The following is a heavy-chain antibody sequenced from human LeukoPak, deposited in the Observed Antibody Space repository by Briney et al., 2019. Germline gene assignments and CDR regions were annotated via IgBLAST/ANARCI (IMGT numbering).Heavy chain of an antibody. CDR2: IKSKTDGGTT. D-gene: IGHD1-26*01. V-gene: IGHV3-15*01. Sequence: PGGSLRLSCAASGFTFSNAWMSWVRQAPGKGLVWVGRIKSKTDGGTTDYAAPVKGRFTISRDDSKNTLYLQMNSLKTEDTAVYYCTTGGLVGATLDDAFDIWGQGTMVTVSS. CDR1: GFTFSNAW. J-gene: IGHJ3*02. CDR3: TTGGLVGATLDDAFDI.